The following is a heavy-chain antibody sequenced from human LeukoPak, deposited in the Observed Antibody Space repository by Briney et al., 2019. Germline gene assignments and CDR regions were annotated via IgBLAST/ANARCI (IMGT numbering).Heavy chain of an antibody. V-gene: IGHV3-53*01. CDR1: GFIVSSNY. D-gene: IGHD6-13*01. J-gene: IGHJ4*02. CDR3: ARGIAAAGNGY. Sequence: PGGSLRLSCAASGFIVSSNYMSWVRQAPGKGLEWVSVIYYTGTTYYADSVKGRFTISRDNSKNTVYLQMNSLRAEDTAVYYCARGIAAAGNGYWGQGTLVTVST. CDR2: IYYTGTT.